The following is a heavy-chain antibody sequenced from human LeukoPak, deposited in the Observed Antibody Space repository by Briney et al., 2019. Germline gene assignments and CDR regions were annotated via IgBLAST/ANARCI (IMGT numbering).Heavy chain of an antibody. J-gene: IGHJ1*01. D-gene: IGHD4-17*01. Sequence: KASETLSLTCTVSGGSISSGDYYWSWIRQPPGKGLEWIGYIYYSGSTYYNPSLKSRVTISVDTSKNQFSLKLSSVTAADTAVYYCARDDGPWYFQQWGQGTLVTVSS. CDR1: GGSISSGDYY. V-gene: IGHV4-30-4*01. CDR3: ARDDGPWYFQQ. CDR2: IYYSGST.